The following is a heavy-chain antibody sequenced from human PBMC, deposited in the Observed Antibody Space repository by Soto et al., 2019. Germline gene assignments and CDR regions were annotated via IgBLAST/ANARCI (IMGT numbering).Heavy chain of an antibody. CDR1: GGSISTSSYS. V-gene: IGHV4-39*01. Sequence: SETLSLTCTVSGGSISTSSYSWGWIRQPPGKGLEWIGTIYFSGSTYYNPSLNSRVTMSIDTSKNQFSLKLNSVTAADTAVYYCARQSNSGNTGRCFDYWGQGTLVTLSS. CDR3: ARQSNSGNTGRCFDY. CDR2: IYFSGST. J-gene: IGHJ4*02. D-gene: IGHD1-7*01.